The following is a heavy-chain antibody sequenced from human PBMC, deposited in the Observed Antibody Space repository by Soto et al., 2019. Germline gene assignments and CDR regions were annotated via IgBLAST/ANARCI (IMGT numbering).Heavy chain of an antibody. V-gene: IGHV1-69*13. J-gene: IGHJ6*02. D-gene: IGHD2-2*01. Sequence: ASLKVSCKASGGTFSSYAISWVRQAPGQGLEWMGGIIPIFGTANYAQKFQGRVTITADESTSTAYMELSSLRSEDTAVYYCASPWCSSTSCPPYYYGMDVWGQGTTVTVS. CDR3: ASPWCSSTSCPPYYYGMDV. CDR1: GGTFSSYA. CDR2: IIPIFGTA.